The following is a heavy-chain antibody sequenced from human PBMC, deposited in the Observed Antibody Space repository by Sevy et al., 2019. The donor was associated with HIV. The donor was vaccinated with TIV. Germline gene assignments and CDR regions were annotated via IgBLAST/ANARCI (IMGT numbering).Heavy chain of an antibody. CDR2: IYYTGST. V-gene: IGHV4-31*03. Sequence: SETLSLTCTVSGGSISSDDSYWTWLRQHPGKGLEWIGYIYYTGSTYYNPSLENRVSMSIDTSKNQFSLKLSSVTAAGTAVYYWARGDTVVPTGGFDLWGRGTLVTVSS. D-gene: IGHD2-15*01. CDR1: GGSISSDDSY. J-gene: IGHJ2*01. CDR3: ARGDTVVPTGGFDL.